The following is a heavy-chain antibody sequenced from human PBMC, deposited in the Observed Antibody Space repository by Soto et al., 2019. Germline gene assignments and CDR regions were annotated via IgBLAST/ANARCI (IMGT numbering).Heavy chain of an antibody. CDR3: ARHFDCSTTSCYIDY. CDR1: GYDFANFW. Sequence: GESLKISCRASGYDFANFWIGWVRQLPGKGLQWVGIIFPRDSDVRLSPSFEGRVTISVDKATSTAHLEWSRLEASDTAVYYCARHFDCSTTSCYIDYWGQGSPVTV. D-gene: IGHD2-2*01. J-gene: IGHJ4*01. CDR2: IFPRDSDV. V-gene: IGHV5-51*01.